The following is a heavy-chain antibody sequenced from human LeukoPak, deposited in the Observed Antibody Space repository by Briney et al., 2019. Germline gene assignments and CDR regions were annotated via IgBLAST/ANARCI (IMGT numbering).Heavy chain of an antibody. J-gene: IGHJ4*01. V-gene: IGHV3-48*03. CDR3: AKSRDDYTYVPIFDY. CDR1: GFTFNSYE. CDR2: IRSSGRTI. D-gene: IGHD5-24*01. Sequence: PGGSLRLSCAASGFTFNSYEMNWVRQAPGKGLEWGSYIRSSGRTIYYAHSVKGRFTISRDNAKNSLYLQMNSLRAEDTAVYYCAKSRDDYTYVPIFDYWGHGTLVTVSS.